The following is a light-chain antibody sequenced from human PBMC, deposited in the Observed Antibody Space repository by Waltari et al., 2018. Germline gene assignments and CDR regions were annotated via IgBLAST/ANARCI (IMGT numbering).Light chain of an antibody. CDR2: GKD. CDR1: SLRTSY. CDR3: YARKGSANQVV. V-gene: IGLV3-19*01. J-gene: IGLJ3*02. Sequence: SSELTQDPAVSVTLGQTVRFTCRGDSLRTSYANWYQLKPGQAPVLVIYGKDKRPSGVPDRISGYSSGTTSSVTITGGQAEEEADYYCYARKGSANQVVFAGGNKVTVI.